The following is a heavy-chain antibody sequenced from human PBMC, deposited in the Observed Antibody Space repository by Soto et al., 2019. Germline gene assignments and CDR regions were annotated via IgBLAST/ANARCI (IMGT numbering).Heavy chain of an antibody. CDR1: GFTFSSYG. D-gene: IGHD6-19*01. Sequence: GGSLRLSCAASGFTFSSYGMHWVRQAPGKGLEWVAVIWYDGSNKYYADSVKGRFTISRDNSKNTLYLQMNSLRAEDTAVYYCARDQSVAVAAGYGMDVWGQGTTVTVSS. CDR2: IWYDGSNK. J-gene: IGHJ6*02. CDR3: ARDQSVAVAAGYGMDV. V-gene: IGHV3-33*01.